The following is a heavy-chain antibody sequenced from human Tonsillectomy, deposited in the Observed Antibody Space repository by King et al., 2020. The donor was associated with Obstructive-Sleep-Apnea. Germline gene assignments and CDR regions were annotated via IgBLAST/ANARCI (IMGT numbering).Heavy chain of an antibody. V-gene: IGHV1-69*14. CDR2: IIPILGTA. CDR3: ARPYCSSTSCKGAFDI. J-gene: IGHJ3*02. CDR1: GGTFSSYA. D-gene: IGHD2-2*01. Sequence: QLVQSGAEVKKPGSSVKVSCKASGGTFSSYAISWVRQAPGQGLEWMGGIIPILGTANYAQKFQGRVTITADKSTSTAYMELSSLRSEDTAVYYCARPYCSSTSCKGAFDIWGQGTMVTVSS.